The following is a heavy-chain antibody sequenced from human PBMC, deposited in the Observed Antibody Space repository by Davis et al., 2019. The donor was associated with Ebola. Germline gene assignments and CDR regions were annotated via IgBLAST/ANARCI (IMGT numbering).Heavy chain of an antibody. D-gene: IGHD3-16*02. CDR2: INHSGST. J-gene: IGHJ5*02. Sequence: SETLSLTCAVYGGSFSGYYWGWIRQPPGKGLEWIGEINHSGSTNYNPSLKSRVTVSVDTSKKQFSLNLSSVTAADTAVYYCARGIHDYIWGSYRPWGQGTLVTVSS. CDR3: ARGIHDYIWGSYRP. V-gene: IGHV4-34*01. CDR1: GGSFSGYY.